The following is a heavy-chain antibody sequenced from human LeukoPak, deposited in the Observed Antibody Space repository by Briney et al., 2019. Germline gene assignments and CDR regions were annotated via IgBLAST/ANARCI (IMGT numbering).Heavy chain of an antibody. V-gene: IGHV4-59*12. CDR1: GGSISSYY. J-gene: IGHJ6*03. CDR2: IYYSGST. D-gene: IGHD5-18*01. Sequence: PSETLSLTCTVSGGSISSYYWSWIRQPPGKGLEWIGYIYYSGSTNYNPSLKSRVTISVDTSKNQFSLKLSSVTAADTAVYYCARAGGGYSYGGYYYYYYYMDVWGKGTTVTVSS. CDR3: ARAGGGYSYGGYYYYYYYMDV.